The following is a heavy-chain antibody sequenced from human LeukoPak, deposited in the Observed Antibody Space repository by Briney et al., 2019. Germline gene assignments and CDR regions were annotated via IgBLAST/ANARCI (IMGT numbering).Heavy chain of an antibody. J-gene: IGHJ4*02. V-gene: IGHV4-39*01. CDR2: IYYSGST. Sequence: PSETLSLTCTVSGGSISSSSYYWGWIRPPPGKGLEWIGSIYYSGSTYYNPSLKSRVTISVDTSKNQFSLKLSSVTAADTAVYYCGGYNFYYFDYWGQGTLVTVPS. CDR1: GGSISSSSYY. D-gene: IGHD5-24*01. CDR3: GGYNFYYFDY.